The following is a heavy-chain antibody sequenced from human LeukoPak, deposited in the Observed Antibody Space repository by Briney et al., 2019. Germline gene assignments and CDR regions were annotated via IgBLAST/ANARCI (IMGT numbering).Heavy chain of an antibody. CDR3: ARVTRGYSYGFGY. V-gene: IGHV3-21*01. CDR2: ISSSSSYI. J-gene: IGHJ4*02. CDR1: GFTFSSYS. D-gene: IGHD5-18*01. Sequence: GGSLRLSCAASGFTFSSYSMNWVRQAPGKGLEWVSSISSSSSYIYYADSVKGRFTISRDNAKNSLYLQMNSLRAEDTAVYYCARVTRGYSYGFGYWGQGTLVTVSS.